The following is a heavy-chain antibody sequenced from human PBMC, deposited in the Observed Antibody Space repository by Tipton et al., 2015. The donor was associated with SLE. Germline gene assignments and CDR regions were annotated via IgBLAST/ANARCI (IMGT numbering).Heavy chain of an antibody. D-gene: IGHD5-24*01. Sequence: TLSLTCTVSTASISSYYWSWIRQPPGKGLEWIGYVHHSGTTNYNPSLKSRVTMSLDTSKRQFSLELSSVTAADTAVYYCAREMAGRYYFDYWGQGTLVTVSS. V-gene: IGHV4-59*08. CDR1: TASISSYY. J-gene: IGHJ4*02. CDR2: VHHSGTT. CDR3: AREMAGRYYFDY.